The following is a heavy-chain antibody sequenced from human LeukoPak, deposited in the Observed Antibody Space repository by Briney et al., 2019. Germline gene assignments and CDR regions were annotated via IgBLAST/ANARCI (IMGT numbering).Heavy chain of an antibody. CDR1: GFTFSSYA. CDR2: ISYDGSNK. CDR3: AREVSSSGWYDPLDY. J-gene: IGHJ4*02. V-gene: IGHV3-30-3*01. D-gene: IGHD6-19*01. Sequence: PGGSLRLSCAASGFTFSSYAMHWARQAPGKGLEWVAVISYDGSNKYYADSVKGRFTISRDNSKNTLYLQMNSLRAEDTAVYYCAREVSSSGWYDPLDYWGQGTLVTVSS.